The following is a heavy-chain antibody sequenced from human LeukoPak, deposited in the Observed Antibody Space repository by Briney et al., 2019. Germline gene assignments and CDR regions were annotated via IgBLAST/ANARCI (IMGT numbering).Heavy chain of an antibody. V-gene: IGHV4-59*01. CDR1: GGSISTDS. CDR2: IYYSGST. CDR3: ARDAGPNYFDY. J-gene: IGHJ4*02. Sequence: SETLSLTCTVSGGSISTDSWNWIRQPPGKGLEWIGYIYYSGSTNYNPSLKSRVTISVDTSKNQFSLKLSSVTAADTAVYYCARDAGPNYFDYWGQGTLVTVSS.